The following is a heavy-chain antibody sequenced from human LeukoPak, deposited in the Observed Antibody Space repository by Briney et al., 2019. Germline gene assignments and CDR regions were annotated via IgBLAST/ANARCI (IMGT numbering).Heavy chain of an antibody. CDR3: AREVGGGAYYYYMDV. Sequence: SVKVSCKASGGTFSSYAISWVRQAPGQGLEWMGGIIPIFGTANYAQKFQGRVTITADKSTSTAYMELSSLRSEDTAVYYCAREVGGGAYYYYMDVWGKGTTVTISS. V-gene: IGHV1-69*06. CDR1: GGTFSSYA. J-gene: IGHJ6*03. D-gene: IGHD3-16*01. CDR2: IIPIFGTA.